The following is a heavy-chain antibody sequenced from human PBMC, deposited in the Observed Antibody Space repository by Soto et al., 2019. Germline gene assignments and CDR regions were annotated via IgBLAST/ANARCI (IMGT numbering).Heavy chain of an antibody. CDR2: IYYSGST. Sequence: SETLSLTCTVSGGSISSYYWSWIRQPPGKGLEWIGYIYYSGSTNYNPSLKSRVTISVDTSKNRFSLKLSSVTAADTAVYYCARGRRYYYDSSGPGGAFDIWGQGTMVTVSS. V-gene: IGHV4-59*01. CDR3: ARGRRYYYDSSGPGGAFDI. J-gene: IGHJ3*02. CDR1: GGSISSYY. D-gene: IGHD3-22*01.